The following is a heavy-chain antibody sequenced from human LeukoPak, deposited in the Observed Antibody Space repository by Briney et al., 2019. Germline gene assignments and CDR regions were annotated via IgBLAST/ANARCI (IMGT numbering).Heavy chain of an antibody. V-gene: IGHV3-23*01. CDR1: GLSLNNYA. CDR3: AKAVVVVPAATPFDY. Sequence: GGSLRLSCTASGLSLNNYAMSWVRQVPGKGLEWVSTISGSGGATYYADSVKGRFTISRDNSKITLYLQMNGLRAEDTALFYCAKAVVVVPAATPFDYWGLGTLVTVSS. CDR2: ISGSGGAT. J-gene: IGHJ4*02. D-gene: IGHD2-2*01.